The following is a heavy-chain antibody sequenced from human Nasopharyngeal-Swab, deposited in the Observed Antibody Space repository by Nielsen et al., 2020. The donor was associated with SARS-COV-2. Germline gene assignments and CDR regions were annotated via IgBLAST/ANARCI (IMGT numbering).Heavy chain of an antibody. D-gene: IGHD3-3*01. CDR2: IYYSGST. V-gene: IGHV4-39*07. J-gene: IGHJ4*02. CDR3: ARAKTPARGLWSGTYYFDY. CDR1: GGSISSSSYY. Sequence: SETLSLTCTVSGGSISSSSYYWGWIRQPPGKGLEWIGSIYYSGSTYYNPSLKSRVTISVDTSKNQFSLKLSSVTAADTAVYYCARAKTPARGLWSGTYYFDYWGQGTLVTVSS.